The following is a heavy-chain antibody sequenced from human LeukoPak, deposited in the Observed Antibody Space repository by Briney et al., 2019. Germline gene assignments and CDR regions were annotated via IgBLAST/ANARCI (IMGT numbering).Heavy chain of an antibody. CDR2: INQDGSET. J-gene: IGHJ4*02. D-gene: IGHD4-17*01. CDR1: GFTFSNYW. CDR3: AREGPYGDYLDY. Sequence: GGSLRLSCAASGFTFSNYWMSWVRQAPGKGLEWVANINQDGSETYYVDSMKGRFTISRDNAKNSLYLQMNSLRAEDTAVYYCAREGPYGDYLDYWGQGTLVTVSS. V-gene: IGHV3-7*03.